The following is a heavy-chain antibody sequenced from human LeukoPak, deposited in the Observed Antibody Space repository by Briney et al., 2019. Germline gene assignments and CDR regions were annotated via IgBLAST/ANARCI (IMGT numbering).Heavy chain of an antibody. J-gene: IGHJ4*02. D-gene: IGHD3-10*01. CDR1: GYTFTSYG. V-gene: IGHV1-18*01. CDR2: ISAYNGNT. Sequence: ASVKVSCKASGYTFTSYGISWVRQAPGQGLEWMGWISAYNGNTNYAQKLQGRVTMTTDTSTSTAYMELRSLRSDDTAVYYCAREWNAYGSGSYYNVGGYYFDYWGQGTLVTVSS. CDR3: AREWNAYGSGSYYNVGGYYFDY.